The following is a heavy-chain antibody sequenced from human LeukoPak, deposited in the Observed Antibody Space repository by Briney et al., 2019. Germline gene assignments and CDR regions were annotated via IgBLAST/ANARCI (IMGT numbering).Heavy chain of an antibody. V-gene: IGHV4-34*01. CDR3: ARGPSQGEALDY. CDR1: GGSFSGYY. J-gene: IGHJ4*02. Sequence: PSETLSLTCAVYGGSFSGYYWSWIRQPPGKGLEWIGEINHSGSTNYNPSLKSRVTISVDTSKNQFSLELSSVIAADTAVYYCARGPSQGEALDYWGQGTLVTVSS. D-gene: IGHD3-16*01. CDR2: INHSGST.